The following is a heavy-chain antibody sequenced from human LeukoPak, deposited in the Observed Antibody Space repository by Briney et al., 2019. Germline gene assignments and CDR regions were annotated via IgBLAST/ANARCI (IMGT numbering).Heavy chain of an antibody. CDR1: GFTFSSYS. J-gene: IGHJ4*02. Sequence: GGSLRLSCAASGFTFSSYSMNWVRQAPGKGLEWVSYISSSSSTIYYADSVKGRFTISRDNAKNSLYLQMNSLRAEDTAVYYCARDQTYYDFWSGSFYYFDYWGQGTLVTVSS. V-gene: IGHV3-48*01. CDR2: ISSSSSTI. CDR3: ARDQTYYDFWSGSFYYFDY. D-gene: IGHD3-3*01.